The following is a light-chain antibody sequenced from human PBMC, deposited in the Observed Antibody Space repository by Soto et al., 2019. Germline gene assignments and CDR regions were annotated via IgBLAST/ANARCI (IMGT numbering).Light chain of an antibody. CDR2: EVS. Sequence: QSALTQPASVTGCPGQSITISCTGTSSDVSGYNYVSWYQQHPGKAPKLMIYEVSNRPSGVSNRFSGSKSGNTASLTISGLQAEDEADYYCSSYTSSSTYVFGTGTKLTVL. CDR1: SSDVSGYNY. CDR3: SSYTSSSTYV. J-gene: IGLJ1*01. V-gene: IGLV2-14*01.